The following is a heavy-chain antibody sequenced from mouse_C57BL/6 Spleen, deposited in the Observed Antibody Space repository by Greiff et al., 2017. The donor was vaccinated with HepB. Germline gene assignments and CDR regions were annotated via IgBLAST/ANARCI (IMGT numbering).Heavy chain of an antibody. V-gene: IGHV3-6*01. CDR2: ISYDGSN. Sequence: EVQLQESGPGLVKPSQSLSLTCSVTGYSITSGYYWNWIRQFPGNKLEWMGYISYDGSNNYNPSLKNRISITRDTSKNQFFLKLNSVTTGDNAQYYCARGDYGSAMDYWGQGTSVTVSS. CDR1: GYSITSGYY. CDR3: ARGDYGSAMDY. J-gene: IGHJ4*01. D-gene: IGHD1-1*01.